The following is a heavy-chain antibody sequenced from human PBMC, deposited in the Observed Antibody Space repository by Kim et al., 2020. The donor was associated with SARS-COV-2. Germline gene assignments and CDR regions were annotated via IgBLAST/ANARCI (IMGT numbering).Heavy chain of an antibody. Sequence: GGSLRLSCAASGFTLSGYWMHWVRQAPGKGLVWVSRINSDGRTTSYADSVKGRFTISRDNAKNTLYLQMNSLRAEDTAVYYCARRQYSSGWYYFDHWGQGTLVTVSS. CDR1: GFTLSGYW. J-gene: IGHJ4*02. CDR3: ARRQYSSGWYYFDH. D-gene: IGHD6-19*01. CDR2: INSDGRTT. V-gene: IGHV3-74*01.